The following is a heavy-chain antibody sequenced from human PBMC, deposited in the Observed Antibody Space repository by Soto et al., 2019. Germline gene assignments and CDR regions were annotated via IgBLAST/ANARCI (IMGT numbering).Heavy chain of an antibody. J-gene: IGHJ6*02. CDR2: IIPIPGTA. CDR3: ASSGVYSKYESYSYYGVDV. CDR1: EGTFSSYG. V-gene: IGHV1-69*10. D-gene: IGHD4-4*01. Sequence: SVKVSCKASEGTFSSYGISWVRQAPGQGLEWMGGIIPIPGTANYAQKFQGRVTITADRSTSTAYMELSSLRSEDTAVYYCASSGVYSKYESYSYYGVDVWGQGTKVTVSS.